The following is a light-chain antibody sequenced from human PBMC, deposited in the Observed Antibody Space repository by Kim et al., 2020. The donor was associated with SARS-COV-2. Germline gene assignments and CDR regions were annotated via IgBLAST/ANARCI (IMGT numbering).Light chain of an antibody. Sequence: QSALTQPASVSGSPGQSITISCTGTSSDVGGYNYVSWYQQHPGKAPKLMIYDVSKRPSGVSNRFSGSKSGNTASLTISGLQAEDEADYYCSSYTSSSTLFGRGTQLTVL. J-gene: IGLJ2*01. V-gene: IGLV2-14*01. CDR2: DVS. CDR1: SSDVGGYNY. CDR3: SSYTSSSTL.